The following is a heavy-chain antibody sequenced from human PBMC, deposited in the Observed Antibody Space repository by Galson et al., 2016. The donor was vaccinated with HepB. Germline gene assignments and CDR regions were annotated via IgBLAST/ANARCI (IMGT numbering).Heavy chain of an antibody. Sequence: SETLSLTCAVYGGSFRGYYWSWIRQPPGKGLEWIGEINHSGSRNYNPSLKSRVTISVGTSKNQFSLKLSSVTAADTAVYYCARRFNGSGSYRHWGQGTLVTVSS. J-gene: IGHJ4*02. V-gene: IGHV4-34*01. CDR2: INHSGSR. CDR1: GGSFRGYY. CDR3: ARRFNGSGSYRH. D-gene: IGHD3-10*01.